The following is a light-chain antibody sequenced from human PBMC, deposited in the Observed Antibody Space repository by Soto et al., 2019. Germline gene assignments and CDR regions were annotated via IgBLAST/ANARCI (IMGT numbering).Light chain of an antibody. V-gene: IGKV3-15*01. J-gene: IGKJ4*01. CDR1: QTVSSK. CDR3: QQYNDWPPQLT. CDR2: GAS. Sequence: EIVMTQSPATLSVSVGGRATLSCRASQTVSSKLAWYQQKPGQAPRLLIYGASTRATGIPARFTGSGSGTEFTLTISSLQSEDFAVYYCQQYNDWPPQLTFGGGTKVEFK.